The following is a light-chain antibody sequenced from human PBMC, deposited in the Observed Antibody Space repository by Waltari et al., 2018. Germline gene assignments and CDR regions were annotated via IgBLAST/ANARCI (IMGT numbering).Light chain of an antibody. CDR1: NIGSQT. CDR3: QVWDSATDHPI. Sequence: SVVLTQPPSVSVAPGKTATITCAEDNIGSQTVHWYQQKPGQAPVLVIFGDNARPSGIPGRFSGSNPGSTAALTISTVEAGDEAVYFCQVWDSATDHPIFGGGTRVTVL. V-gene: IGLV3-21*04. CDR2: GDN. J-gene: IGLJ2*01.